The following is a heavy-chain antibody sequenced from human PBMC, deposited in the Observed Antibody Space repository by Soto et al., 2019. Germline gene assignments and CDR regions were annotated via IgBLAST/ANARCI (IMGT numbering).Heavy chain of an antibody. Sequence: EVQVAESGGGLVQPGGSLRLSCAASGFTVTSTHMTWVRQAPGKGLEWVSGVYFDGSTYFADSVKGRFSISRDISKNTLYLQMDSLRAEDTAAYYCATGSSSWHYWGQGTLVTFSS. D-gene: IGHD6-13*01. CDR1: GFTVTSTH. V-gene: IGHV3-66*01. CDR2: VYFDGST. CDR3: ATGSSSWHY. J-gene: IGHJ4*02.